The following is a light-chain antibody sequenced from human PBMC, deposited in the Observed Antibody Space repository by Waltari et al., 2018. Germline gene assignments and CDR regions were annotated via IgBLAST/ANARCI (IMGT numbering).Light chain of an antibody. Sequence: QSKLTQPPSVSGAPGQTVTISCTGAYSNIGSRDVNWYLQLPGAAPRCLIYRREVRTSGVPDRFSGSKSGTSASLAISGLQAEDEADYYCQSYDISLNGYVFGTGTRVTVL. CDR1: YSNIGSRD. CDR2: RRE. J-gene: IGLJ1*01. V-gene: IGLV1-40*01. CDR3: QSYDISLNGYV.